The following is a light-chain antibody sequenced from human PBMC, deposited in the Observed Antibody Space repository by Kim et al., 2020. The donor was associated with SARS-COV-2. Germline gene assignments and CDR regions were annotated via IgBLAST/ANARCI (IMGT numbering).Light chain of an antibody. CDR1: QSVSSSY. CDR3: QQYGSSPYT. V-gene: IGKV3-20*01. CDR2: GAS. Sequence: LSPGERATRSCRASQSVSSSYLSWYQQKAGQAPRLLIYGASSRATGIPNRFSGSGSGTDFTLTISRLEPEDFAVYYCQQYGSSPYTFGQGTKLEI. J-gene: IGKJ2*01.